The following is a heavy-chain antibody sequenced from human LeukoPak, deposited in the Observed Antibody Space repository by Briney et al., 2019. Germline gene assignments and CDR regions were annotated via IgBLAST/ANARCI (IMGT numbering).Heavy chain of an antibody. V-gene: IGHV3-23*01. D-gene: IGHD3-10*01. CDR2: ISGSGGST. CDR1: GFTFSSYA. CDR3: AKDLILSYHGSGSYSNWFDP. Sequence: GGSLKLSCAASGFTFSSYAMSWVRQAPGKGLEWVSAISGSGGSTYYADSVKGRFTISRDNSKNTLYLQMNSLRAEDTAVYYCAKDLILSYHGSGSYSNWFDPWGQGTLVTVSS. J-gene: IGHJ5*02.